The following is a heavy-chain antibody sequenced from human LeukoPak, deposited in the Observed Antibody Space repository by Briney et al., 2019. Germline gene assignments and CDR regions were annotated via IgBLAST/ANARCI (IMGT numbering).Heavy chain of an antibody. CDR3: AKDRRSGYNWNYDGLDY. J-gene: IGHJ4*02. CDR2: ISYDGSNK. CDR1: GFTFSSYS. V-gene: IGHV3-30*18. Sequence: GGSLRLSCAASGFTFSSYSMNWVRQAPGKGLEWVAVISYDGSNKYYADSVKGRFTISRDNSKSTLYLQMNSLRAEDTAVYYCAKDRRSGYNWNYDGLDYWGQGTLVTVSS. D-gene: IGHD1-7*01.